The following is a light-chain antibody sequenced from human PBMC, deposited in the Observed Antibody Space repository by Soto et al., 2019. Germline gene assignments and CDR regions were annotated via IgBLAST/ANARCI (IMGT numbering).Light chain of an antibody. Sequence: DIQMTQSPSSLSASVGDRVTITCRASQSISSYLNWYQQKPGKAPKLLIYAASSLQSGVPSRFIGSRSGPDFALSISRLQPLDFATYYCLQSYSTPYSFGQGTKLEIK. V-gene: IGKV1-39*01. J-gene: IGKJ2*01. CDR3: LQSYSTPYS. CDR1: QSISSY. CDR2: AAS.